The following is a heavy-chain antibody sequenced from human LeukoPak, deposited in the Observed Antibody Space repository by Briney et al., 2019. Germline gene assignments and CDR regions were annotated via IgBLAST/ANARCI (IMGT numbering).Heavy chain of an antibody. J-gene: IGHJ2*01. CDR1: GFTFSSYA. Sequence: GGSLRLSCAASGFTFSSYAMSWVRQAPGKGLEWVSAISGSGGSTYYADSVKGRFTISRDNSKNTLYLQMNSLRAEDTAVYYCAKTPPIWGFAYWYFDLWGRGTLVTVSS. CDR3: AKTPPIWGFAYWYFDL. V-gene: IGHV3-23*01. D-gene: IGHD3-16*01. CDR2: ISGSGGST.